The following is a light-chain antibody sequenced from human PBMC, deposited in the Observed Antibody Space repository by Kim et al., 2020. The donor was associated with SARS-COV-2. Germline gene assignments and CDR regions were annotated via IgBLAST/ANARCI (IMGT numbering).Light chain of an antibody. CDR3: HSRASTDNRV. J-gene: IGLJ1*01. V-gene: IGLV3-19*01. CDR2: NGN. Sequence: VARVRTSRITCKGGSLRTYYASWYLQKPGQAPKLVLYNGNVRPGRIPDRLSGSSSGTTASLINGGAQPEDEGDYYCHSRASTDNRVFGSGTKVTVL. CDR1: SLRTYY.